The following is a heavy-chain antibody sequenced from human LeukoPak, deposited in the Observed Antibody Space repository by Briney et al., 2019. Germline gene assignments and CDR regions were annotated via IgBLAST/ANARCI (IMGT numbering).Heavy chain of an antibody. CDR2: LKPDGSEK. J-gene: IGHJ5*02. D-gene: IGHD2/OR15-2a*01. CDR1: GFTFRTSW. V-gene: IGHV3-7*03. CDR3: ARDLRSALIA. Sequence: GGSLRLSCAASGFTFRTSWMSWARHAPGKGLEWVANLKPDGSEKNYVDSVKGRFTISRDNAENSLSLQMNSLRAEDTALYYCARDLRSALIAWGQGILVTVSS.